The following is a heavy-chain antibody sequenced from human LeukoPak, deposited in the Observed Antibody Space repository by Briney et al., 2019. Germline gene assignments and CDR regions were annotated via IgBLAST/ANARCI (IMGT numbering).Heavy chain of an antibody. V-gene: IGHV3-30*02. CDR2: IRHDESNK. D-gene: IGHD2-15*01. CDR3: AMPGYCSGGSCYVWDAFDI. CDR1: GFVFSKNG. J-gene: IGHJ3*02. Sequence: GGSLRLSCATSGFVFSKNGMHWVRQAPGKGLEWVAFIRHDESNKYYADSVKGRFTISRDNSKNTLYLQMNSLRAEDTAVYYCAMPGYCSGGSCYVWDAFDIWGQGTMVTVSS.